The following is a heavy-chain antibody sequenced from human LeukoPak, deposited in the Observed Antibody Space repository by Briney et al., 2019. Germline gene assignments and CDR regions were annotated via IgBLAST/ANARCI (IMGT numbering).Heavy chain of an antibody. CDR3: ARARLLLWFGELLTERKRYYFDY. V-gene: IGHV4-39*01. CDR1: GGSISSSSYY. J-gene: IGHJ4*02. Sequence: SETLSLTCTVSGGSISSSSYYWGWIRQPPGKGLEWIGCIYYSGSTYYNPSLKSRVTISVDTSKNQFSLKLSSVTAADTAVYYCARARLLLWFGELLTERKRYYFDYWGQGTLVTVSS. D-gene: IGHD3-10*01. CDR2: IYYSGST.